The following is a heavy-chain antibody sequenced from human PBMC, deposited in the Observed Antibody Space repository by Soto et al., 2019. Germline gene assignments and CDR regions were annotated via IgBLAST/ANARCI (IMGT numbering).Heavy chain of an antibody. CDR1: GGTFSSYA. CDR2: IIPIFGTA. CDR3: ARHLGGNHYYYGMDV. J-gene: IGHJ6*02. V-gene: IGHV1-69*12. Sequence: QVQLVQSGAEVKKPGSSVKVSCKASGGTFSSYAISWVRQAPGQGLEWMGGIIPIFGTADYAQKFQGRVTITADDVXXTAYMELSSLRSEDTAVYYCARHLGGNHYYYGMDVWGQGTTVTVSS. D-gene: IGHD3-16*01.